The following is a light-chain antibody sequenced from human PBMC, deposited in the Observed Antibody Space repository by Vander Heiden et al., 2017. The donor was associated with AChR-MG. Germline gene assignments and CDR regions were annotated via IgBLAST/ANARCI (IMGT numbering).Light chain of an antibody. CDR1: ALPKQY. CDR2: KDS. J-gene: IGLJ3*02. Sequence: SYELTQPPSVSVSPGQTARNTCSGDALPKQYAYWYQQKPGQAPVLVIYKDSERPSGIPERFSGSSSGTTATLTISGVQAEDEADYYCQSADSSGGWVFGGGTKLTVL. V-gene: IGLV3-25*03. CDR3: QSADSSGGWV.